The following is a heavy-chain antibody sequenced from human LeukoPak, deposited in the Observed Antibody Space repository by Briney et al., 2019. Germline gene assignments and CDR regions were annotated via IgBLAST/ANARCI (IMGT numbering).Heavy chain of an antibody. D-gene: IGHD6-19*01. V-gene: IGHV3-7*03. CDR3: AKDGSWYSSGWYDY. Sequence: PGGSLRLSCAASGFTFSSYAMHWVRQAPGKGLEWVANIKQDGSEKYYVDSAKGRFTISRDNSKNTLYLQMNSLRAEDTAVYYCAKDGSWYSSGWYDYWGQGTLVTVSS. CDR1: GFTFSSYA. J-gene: IGHJ4*02. CDR2: IKQDGSEK.